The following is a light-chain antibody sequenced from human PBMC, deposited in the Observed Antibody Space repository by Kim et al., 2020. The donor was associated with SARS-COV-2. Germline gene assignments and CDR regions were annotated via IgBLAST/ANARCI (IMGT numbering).Light chain of an antibody. Sequence: GQSITISCTGTSSDVGGYYYVSLYQQHPGKAPKLMIFDVSNRPSGVSNRFSGSKSGNTASLTISGLQAEDEADYYCTSYTSNYSVVFGGGTQLTVL. CDR3: TSYTSNYSVV. CDR2: DVS. V-gene: IGLV2-14*03. J-gene: IGLJ2*01. CDR1: SSDVGGYYY.